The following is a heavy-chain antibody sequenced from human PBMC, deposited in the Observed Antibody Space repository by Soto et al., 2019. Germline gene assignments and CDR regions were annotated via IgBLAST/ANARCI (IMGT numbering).Heavy chain of an antibody. D-gene: IGHD2-15*01. CDR1: GGSFSGYY. Sequence: SGTLSLTCAVYGGSFSGYYWSWIRQPPGKGLEWIGEINHSGSTNYNPSLKSRVTISVDTSKNQFSLKLSSVTAADTAVYYCARTVVVAASGWFDPWGQGTLVTVSS. CDR3: ARTVVVAASGWFDP. V-gene: IGHV4-34*01. J-gene: IGHJ5*02. CDR2: INHSGST.